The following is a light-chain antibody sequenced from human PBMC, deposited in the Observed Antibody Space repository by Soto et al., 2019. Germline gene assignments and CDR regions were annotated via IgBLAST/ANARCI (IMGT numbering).Light chain of an antibody. V-gene: IGKV3-11*01. CDR1: QSVSSY. CDR2: DAS. J-gene: IGKJ4*01. Sequence: ETGLTQSPATLSLSPGERPTLSCRASQSVSSYLAWYQQKPGQAPRLLIYDASNRATGIPARFSGSGSGTDFTLTIDSLQPEDFATYYCQQVKTFPRTFGGGTKVEIK. CDR3: QQVKTFPRT.